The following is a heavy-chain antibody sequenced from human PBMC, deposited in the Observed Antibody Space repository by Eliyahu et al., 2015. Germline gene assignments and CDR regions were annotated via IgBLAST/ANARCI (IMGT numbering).Heavy chain of an antibody. J-gene: IGHJ5*02. D-gene: IGHD5-12*01. CDR1: GYTFTSYG. Sequence: ASGYTFTSYGISWVRQAPGQGLEWMGWISAYNGNTNYAQKLQGRVTMTTDTSTSTAYMELRSLRSDDTAVYYCARNYYSGYDLGGNWFDPWGQGTLVTVSS. CDR3: ARNYYSGYDLGGNWFDP. CDR2: ISAYNGNT. V-gene: IGHV1-18*04.